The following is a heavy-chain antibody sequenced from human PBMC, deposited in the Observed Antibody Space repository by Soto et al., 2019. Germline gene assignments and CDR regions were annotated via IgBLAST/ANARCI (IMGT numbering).Heavy chain of an antibody. D-gene: IGHD2-21*02. CDR2: IYPGDSDT. CDR1: GYSFTSYW. CDR3: ARGHFVVVTAMDRNWFDP. V-gene: IGHV5-51*01. Sequence: GESLKISCKGSGYSFTSYWIGWVRQMPGKGLEWMGIIYPGDSDTRYSPSFQGQVTISADKSISTACLQWSSLKASDTAMYYCARGHFVVVTAMDRNWFDPWGQGTLVTVSS. J-gene: IGHJ5*02.